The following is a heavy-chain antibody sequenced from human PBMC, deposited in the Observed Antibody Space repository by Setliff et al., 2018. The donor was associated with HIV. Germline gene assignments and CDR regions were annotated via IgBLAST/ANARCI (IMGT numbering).Heavy chain of an antibody. J-gene: IGHJ4*02. CDR2: ISGYSDYA. CDR1: GYTFTAYG. D-gene: IGHD6-19*01. CDR3: AREYSRILQGGCQPFDY. V-gene: IGHV1-18*01. Sequence: GASVTVSCKASGYTFTAYGISWVRKAPGQGPEWMGWISGYSDYAKYEQKFQGRVTMTIDTSTSTAYLELRSLRSDDTAVYYCAREYSRILQGGCQPFDYWGQGTLVTVSS.